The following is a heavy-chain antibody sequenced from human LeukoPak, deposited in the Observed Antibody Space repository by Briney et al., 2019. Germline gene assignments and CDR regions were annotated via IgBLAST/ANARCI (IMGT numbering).Heavy chain of an antibody. CDR1: GFTFSDYY. V-gene: IGHV3-11*01. CDR3: AKDQRIQLWTQLIDY. Sequence: GGSLRLSCAASGFTFSDYYMSWIRQAPGKGLEWVSYISSSGSTIYYADSVKGRFTISRDNSKNTLYLQMNSLRAEDTAVYYCAKDQRIQLWTQLIDYWGQGTLVTVSP. D-gene: IGHD5-18*01. J-gene: IGHJ4*02. CDR2: ISSSGSTI.